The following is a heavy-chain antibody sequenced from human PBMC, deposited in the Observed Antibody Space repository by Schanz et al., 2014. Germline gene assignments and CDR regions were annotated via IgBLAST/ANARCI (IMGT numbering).Heavy chain of an antibody. J-gene: IGHJ6*02. CDR2: ISYDGGNK. CDR1: GFTFSDYA. D-gene: IGHD1-7*01. CDR3: AREYKWNYNDYYDMDV. V-gene: IGHV3-30*04. Sequence: ESGGGVVQPGRSLRLSCAASGFTFSDYALHWVRQAPGKGLEWVALISYDGGNKYYADSVKGRFTISRDNSKNTLYLQMNSLRAEDTAVYYCAREYKWNYNDYYDMDVWGQGTTVTVSS.